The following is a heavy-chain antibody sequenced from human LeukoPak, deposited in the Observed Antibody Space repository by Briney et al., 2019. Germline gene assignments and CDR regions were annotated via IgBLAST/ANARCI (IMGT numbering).Heavy chain of an antibody. CDR1: GGTFSSYA. CDR2: IIPMLGIA. V-gene: IGHV1-69*04. J-gene: IGHJ4*02. CDR3: ARPSAGDSRLDY. D-gene: IGHD3-16*01. Sequence: SVKVSCKASGGTFSSYAISWVRQAPGQGLEWMGRIIPMLGIANYAQKFQGRVTITADKSTSTAYMELSSLRSEDTAVYYCARPSAGDSRLDYWGQGTLVTVSS.